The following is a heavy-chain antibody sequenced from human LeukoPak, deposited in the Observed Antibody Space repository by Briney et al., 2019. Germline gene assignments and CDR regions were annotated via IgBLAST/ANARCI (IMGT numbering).Heavy chain of an antibody. J-gene: IGHJ4*02. CDR1: GGTFSSYA. V-gene: IGHV1-69*05. CDR2: IIPIFGTA. CDR3: ARDFRDGYNSHFY. Sequence: ASVKVSCKASGGTFSSYAISWVRQAPGQGLEWMGGIIPIFGTANYAQKFQGRATITTDESTSTAYMELSSLRSEDTAVYYCARDFRDGYNSHFYWGQGTLVTVSS. D-gene: IGHD5-24*01.